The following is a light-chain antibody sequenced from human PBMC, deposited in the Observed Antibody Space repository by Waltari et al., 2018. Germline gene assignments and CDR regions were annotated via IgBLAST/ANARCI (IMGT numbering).Light chain of an antibody. V-gene: IGLV3-1*01. CDR2: LNS. Sequence: SYQLSQPPSVSVSPGQTASITCSGDKLGDKHASWYQQKPGQSPVKVIYLNSKRPSGIPERFSGSNAGNTATLTISGTQAMDEADYYCQAWDSSLVVFGGGTKLTVL. J-gene: IGLJ2*01. CDR1: KLGDKH. CDR3: QAWDSSLVV.